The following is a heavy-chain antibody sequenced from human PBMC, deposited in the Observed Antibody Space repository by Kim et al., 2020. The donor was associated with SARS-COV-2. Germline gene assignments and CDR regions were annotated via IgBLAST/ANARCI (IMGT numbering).Heavy chain of an antibody. Sequence: ASVKVSRKASGYTFTSYVINWVRPATVQGLEWMGWMNPNSGNTGYAQQFQGRVTITRNTPISTAYMELSSLRSEDTAVYYCARVSARDFWSGYYTSRGYYYYYDGIDVWGQGTTVTVSS. V-gene: IGHV1-8*01. D-gene: IGHD3-3*01. CDR1: GYTFTSYV. CDR2: MNPNSGNT. J-gene: IGHJ6*02. CDR3: ARVSARDFWSGYYTSRGYYYYYDGIDV.